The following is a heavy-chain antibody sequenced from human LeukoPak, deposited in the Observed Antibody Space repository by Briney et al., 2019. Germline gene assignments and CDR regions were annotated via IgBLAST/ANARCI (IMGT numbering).Heavy chain of an antibody. CDR2: IYYSGST. CDR1: GGSISSSSYY. V-gene: IGHV4-39*07. D-gene: IGHD6-13*01. J-gene: IGHJ3*02. CDR3: ARMYSSSWYGIIGDAFDI. Sequence: PSETLSLTCAVSGGSISSSSYYWGWIRHPPGKGLEWIGSIYYSGSTYYNPSLKSRVTISVDTSKNQFSLKLSSVTAADTAVYYCARMYSSSWYGIIGDAFDIWGQGTMVTVSS.